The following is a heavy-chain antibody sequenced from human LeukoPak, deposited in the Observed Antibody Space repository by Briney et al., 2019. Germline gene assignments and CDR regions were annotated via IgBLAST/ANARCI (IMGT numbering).Heavy chain of an antibody. D-gene: IGHD6-19*01. CDR1: GFTLSDYY. CDR3: AKGSGWYWYYFDY. CDR2: ISYTGDSI. Sequence: PGGSLRLSCAASGFTLSDYYMIWIRQAPGKGLEWVSYISYTGDSIYYADSVKGRFTISRDNAKNSVYLQMNSLRAEDTAVYYCAKGSGWYWYYFDYWGQGTLVTVSS. V-gene: IGHV3-11*01. J-gene: IGHJ4*02.